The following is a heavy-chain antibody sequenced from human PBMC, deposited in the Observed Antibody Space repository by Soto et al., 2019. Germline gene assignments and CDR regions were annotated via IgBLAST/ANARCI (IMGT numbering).Heavy chain of an antibody. J-gene: IGHJ6*02. D-gene: IGHD3-10*01. CDR3: AKVGRGVSPYYGMDV. Sequence: PVGSLRLSCAASGFTFSSYGMHWVRQAPGKGLEWVAVISYDGSNKYYADSVKGRFTISRDNSKNTLYLQMNSLRAEDTAVYYCAKVGRGVSPYYGMDVWGQGTTVNVSS. V-gene: IGHV3-30*18. CDR1: GFTFSSYG. CDR2: ISYDGSNK.